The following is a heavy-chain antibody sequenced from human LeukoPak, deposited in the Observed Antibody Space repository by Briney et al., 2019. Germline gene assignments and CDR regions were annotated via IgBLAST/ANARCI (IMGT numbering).Heavy chain of an antibody. CDR2: ISGSGGST. D-gene: IGHD3-22*01. Sequence: PGGSLRLSCAASGVSFASYAMAWVRQAPGKGLEWVSAISGSGGSTYYADSVKGRFTISRDNSKNTLYLQMNSLRAEDTAVYYCAKDPYYYDSSGYPYYMDVWGKGTTVTVSS. J-gene: IGHJ6*03. CDR1: GVSFASYA. V-gene: IGHV3-23*01. CDR3: AKDPYYYDSSGYPYYMDV.